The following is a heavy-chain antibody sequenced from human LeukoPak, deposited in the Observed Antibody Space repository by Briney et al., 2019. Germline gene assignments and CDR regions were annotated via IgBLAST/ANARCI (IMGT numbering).Heavy chain of an antibody. J-gene: IGHJ5*02. Sequence: ASVKVSCKASGGTFSSYAISWVRQAPGQGLEWMGGIIPIFGTANYAQKFQGRVTITTDESTSTAYMELSSLRSEDTAVYYCARDQGQWELVGWLDPWGQGTLVTVSS. D-gene: IGHD1-26*01. V-gene: IGHV1-69*05. CDR2: IIPIFGTA. CDR3: ARDQGQWELVGWLDP. CDR1: GGTFSSYA.